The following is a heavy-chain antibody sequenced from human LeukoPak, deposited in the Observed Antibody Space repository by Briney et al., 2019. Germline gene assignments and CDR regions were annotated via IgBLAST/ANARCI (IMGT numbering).Heavy chain of an antibody. CDR1: GFSFSGHW. CDR3: ARGPNSNWSGLDF. D-gene: IGHD6-6*01. V-gene: IGHV3-74*01. J-gene: IGHJ4*02. Sequence: GGSLRLSCTASGFSFSGHWMHWARQLPGKGLVWVTRISPTGSTTSYADSVKGRFTVSRDNAKNTLYLQVNNLRAEDTAVYYCARGPNSNWSGLDFRGQGTLLTVSS. CDR2: ISPTGSTT.